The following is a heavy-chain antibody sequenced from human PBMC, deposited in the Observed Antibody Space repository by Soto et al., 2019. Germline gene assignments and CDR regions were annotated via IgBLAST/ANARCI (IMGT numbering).Heavy chain of an antibody. D-gene: IGHD3-22*01. CDR2: IFPSDSDT. V-gene: IGHV5-51*01. J-gene: IGHJ5*02. Sequence: GESLKISCRTSGYKFTSSWIAWVRQMPGKGLEWMGIIFPSDSDTRYSPSFQGQVTISADRSTSTVFLQWASLKASDTAVYFCARKDKSGYFNWFDPWGQGTLVTSPQ. CDR1: GYKFTSSW. CDR3: ARKDKSGYFNWFDP.